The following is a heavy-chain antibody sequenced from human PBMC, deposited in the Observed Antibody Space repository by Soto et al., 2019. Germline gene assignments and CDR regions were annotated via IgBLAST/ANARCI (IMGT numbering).Heavy chain of an antibody. V-gene: IGHV3-48*03. CDR2: ISSSGSTI. CDR1: GFTFSSYE. J-gene: IGHJ4*02. CDR3: ARIFGYSYGYLDY. Sequence: GGSLRLSCAASGFTFSSYEMNWVRQAPGKGLEWVSYISSSGSTIYYADSVKGRFTISRDNAKNSLYLQMNSLRAEDTAVYYCARIFGYSYGYLDYWGQGTLVTVPS. D-gene: IGHD5-18*01.